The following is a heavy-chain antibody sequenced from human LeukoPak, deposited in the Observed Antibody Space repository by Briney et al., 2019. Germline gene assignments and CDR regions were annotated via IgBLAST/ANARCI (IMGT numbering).Heavy chain of an antibody. V-gene: IGHV3-21*01. CDR3: SRDRLGGLDL. J-gene: IGHJ5*02. Sequence: GGSLRLSCAASGFDFSTYAINWVRQAPGKGLEWVSSISTMSNYIFYGDSVKGRFTISRNNAKNSVYLQMNSLRPEDTAVYYCSRDRLGGLDLWGQGTLVTVSS. D-gene: IGHD5-12*01. CDR2: ISTMSNYI. CDR1: GFDFSTYA.